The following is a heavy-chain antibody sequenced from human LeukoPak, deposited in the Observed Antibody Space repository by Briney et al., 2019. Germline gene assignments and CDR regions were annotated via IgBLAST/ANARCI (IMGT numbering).Heavy chain of an antibody. CDR3: ARESTGGFDP. V-gene: IGHV4-34*01. CDR1: GGTFSGYY. J-gene: IGHJ5*02. CDR2: INHSGST. Sequence: SETLSLTCAVYGGTFSGYYWSWIRQPPGKGLEWIGEINHSGSTNYNPSLKSRVTISVDTSTNQFSLKLSSVTAADTAVYYCARESTGGFDPWGQGTLVTVSS.